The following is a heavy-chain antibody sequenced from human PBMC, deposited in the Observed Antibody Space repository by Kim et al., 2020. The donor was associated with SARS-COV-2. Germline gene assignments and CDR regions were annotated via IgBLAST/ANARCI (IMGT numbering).Heavy chain of an antibody. V-gene: IGHV3-15*01. Sequence: TDGGTTDYAAPVKGRFTISRDDSKNTLYLQMNSLKTEDPAVYYCTPAGSKWGQRTLVTVSS. CDR3: TPAGSK. J-gene: IGHJ4*02. D-gene: IGHD2-15*01. CDR2: TDGGTT.